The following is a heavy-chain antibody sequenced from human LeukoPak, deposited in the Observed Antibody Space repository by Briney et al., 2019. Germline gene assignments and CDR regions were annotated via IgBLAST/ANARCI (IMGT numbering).Heavy chain of an antibody. CDR3: ATRAPYSYGTPGYYYYYYGMDV. V-gene: IGHV1-18*01. J-gene: IGHJ6*02. D-gene: IGHD5-18*01. CDR2: IIAYNGNT. Sequence: ASVKVSCKASGYTFTSYGISWVRQAPGQGLEWMGWIIAYNGNTNYAQKLQGRVTMTTDTSTSTAYMELRSLRSDDTAVYYCATRAPYSYGTPGYYYYYYGMDVWGQGTTVTVSS. CDR1: GYTFTSYG.